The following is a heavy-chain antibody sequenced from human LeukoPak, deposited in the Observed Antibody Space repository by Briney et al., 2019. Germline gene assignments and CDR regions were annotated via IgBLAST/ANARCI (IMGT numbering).Heavy chain of an antibody. V-gene: IGHV3-33*01. Sequence: GRSLRLSCAASGFTFSSYGMHWVRQAPGKGLEWVAVIWYDGSNKYYADSVKGRFTISRDNSKNTLYLQMNSLRAEDTAVYYCARDGITVTGTLDYWGQGTLVTVSS. CDR3: ARDGITVTGTLDY. D-gene: IGHD6-19*01. J-gene: IGHJ4*02. CDR1: GFTFSSYG. CDR2: IWYDGSNK.